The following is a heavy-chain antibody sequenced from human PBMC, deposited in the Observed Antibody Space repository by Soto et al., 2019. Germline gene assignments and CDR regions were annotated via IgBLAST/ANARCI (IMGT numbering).Heavy chain of an antibody. V-gene: IGHV4-34*01. CDR3: ARKRGYGGDNCFDP. Sequence: SETLSLTCAVYGGSFSGYYWSWIRQPPGKGLEWIGEINHSGSTNYNPSLKSRVTISVDTSKNQFSLKLSSVTAADTPVYYCARKRGYGGDNCFDPWGQRPLVPVSS. J-gene: IGHJ5*02. CDR2: INHSGST. CDR1: GGSFSGYY. D-gene: IGHD3-10*01.